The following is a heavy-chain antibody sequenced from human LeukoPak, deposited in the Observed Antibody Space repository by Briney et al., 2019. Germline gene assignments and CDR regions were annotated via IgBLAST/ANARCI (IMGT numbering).Heavy chain of an antibody. V-gene: IGHV3-21*01. J-gene: IGHJ4*02. CDR1: GFTFSSYS. CDR2: ISSSSSYI. CDR3: ARTYYDFWSGSEPLDY. D-gene: IGHD3-3*01. Sequence: GGSLRLSCAASGFTFSSYSMNWVRQAPGKGLEWVSSISSSSSYIYYADSVKGRFTISRDNAKNSLYLQMNSLRAEDTAVYYCARTYYDFWSGSEPLDYWGQGTLVTVSS.